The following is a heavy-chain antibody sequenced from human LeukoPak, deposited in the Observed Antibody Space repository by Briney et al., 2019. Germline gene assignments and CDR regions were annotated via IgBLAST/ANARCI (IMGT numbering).Heavy chain of an antibody. CDR2: INPNSGGT. D-gene: IGHD1-26*01. Sequence: ASVKVSCKASGYTFTGYYMHWVRQAPGQGLERMGWINPNSGGTNYAQEFQGRVTMTRDTSISTAYMELSRRRADDTAVYYCARRLSGSYLDYWGQGTLVTVSS. CDR1: GYTFTGYY. CDR3: ARRLSGSYLDY. V-gene: IGHV1-2*02. J-gene: IGHJ4*02.